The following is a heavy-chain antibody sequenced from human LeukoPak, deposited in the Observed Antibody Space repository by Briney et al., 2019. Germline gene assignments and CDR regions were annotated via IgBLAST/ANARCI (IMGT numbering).Heavy chain of an antibody. D-gene: IGHD2-2*01. J-gene: IGHJ4*02. CDR3: AKGDRVVPAAILDY. CDR2: ISWNSGSI. CDR1: GFTFDDYA. Sequence: PGGSLRLSCAASGFTFDDYAMHWVRQAPGKGLEWVSGISWNSGSIGYADSVKGRFTISRDNAKNSLYLQMNSLRAVDTALYYCAKGDRVVPAAILDYWGQGTLVTVSS. V-gene: IGHV3-9*01.